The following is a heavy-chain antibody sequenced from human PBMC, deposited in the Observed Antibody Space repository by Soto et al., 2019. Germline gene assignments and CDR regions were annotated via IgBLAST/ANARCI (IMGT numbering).Heavy chain of an antibody. CDR2: IIPMIGRT. D-gene: IGHD3-9*01. CDR1: GGTFNNYG. CDR3: ASWDYDVLTGYSYDD. Sequence: QVQLVQSGAEVKKPGSSVKGSCKASGGTFNNYGMGWVRQAPGQGLEWMGGIIPMIGRTNYAQKFQCRLTLTADASRSTAYMELRSLRSDDTAVYYCASWDYDVLTGYSYDDWGQGTLVTVS. V-gene: IGHV1-69*01. J-gene: IGHJ4*02.